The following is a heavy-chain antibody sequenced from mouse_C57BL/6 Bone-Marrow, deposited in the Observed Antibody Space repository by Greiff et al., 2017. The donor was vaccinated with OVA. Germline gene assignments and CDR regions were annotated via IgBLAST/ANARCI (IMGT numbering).Heavy chain of an antibody. D-gene: IGHD2-5*01. J-gene: IGHJ2*01. CDR1: GFTFSSYA. Sequence: EVKLVESGGGLVKPGGSLKLSCAASGFTFSSYAMSWVRQTPEKRLEWVATISDGGSYTYYPDNVKGRFTISRDNAKNNLYLQMSHLKSEDTAMYYCANSNRFDYWGQGTTLTVSS. CDR2: ISDGGSYT. V-gene: IGHV5-4*03. CDR3: ANSNRFDY.